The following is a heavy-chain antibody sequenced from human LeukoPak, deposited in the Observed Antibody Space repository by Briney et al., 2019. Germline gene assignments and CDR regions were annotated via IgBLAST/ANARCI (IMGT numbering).Heavy chain of an antibody. V-gene: IGHV3-7*03. CDR3: AKDRRVGATHYFDY. CDR2: IKQDGSEK. J-gene: IGHJ4*02. D-gene: IGHD1-26*01. CDR1: GLTFNKYW. Sequence: GGSLRLSCEASGLTFNKYWMTWVRQAPGKGLEWVANIKQDGSEKNYVDSVKGRFTISRDNSKNTLYLQMNSLRAEDTAVYYCAKDRRVGATHYFDYWGQGTLVTVSS.